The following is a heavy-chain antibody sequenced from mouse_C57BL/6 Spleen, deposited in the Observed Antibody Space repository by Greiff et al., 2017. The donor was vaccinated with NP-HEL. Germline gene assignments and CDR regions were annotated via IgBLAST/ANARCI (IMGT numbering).Heavy chain of an antibody. Sequence: QVTLKVSGAELVRPGASVTLSCKASGYTFTDYEMHWVKQTPVHGLEWIGAIDPETGGTAYNQKFKGKAILTADKSSSTAYMELRSLTSEDSAVYYCTRSRYYDYWGQGTTLTVSS. J-gene: IGHJ2*01. CDR2: IDPETGGT. D-gene: IGHD1-1*01. CDR3: TRSRYYDY. V-gene: IGHV1-15*01. CDR1: GYTFTDYE.